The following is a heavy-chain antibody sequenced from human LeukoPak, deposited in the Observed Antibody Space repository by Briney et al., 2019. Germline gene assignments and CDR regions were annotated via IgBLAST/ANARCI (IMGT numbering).Heavy chain of an antibody. D-gene: IGHD2/OR15-2a*01. CDR1: GFTFSSYE. CDR2: ISSSGSTI. Sequence: GGSLRLSCAASGFTFSSYEMNWVRQAPGRGLEWVSYISSSGSTIYYADSVKGRFTISRDNSENSLYLQMDSLTAEDTAVYYCTRKGSQWDFLVDYWGQGTRVAVSP. V-gene: IGHV3-48*03. CDR3: TRKGSQWDFLVDY. J-gene: IGHJ4*02.